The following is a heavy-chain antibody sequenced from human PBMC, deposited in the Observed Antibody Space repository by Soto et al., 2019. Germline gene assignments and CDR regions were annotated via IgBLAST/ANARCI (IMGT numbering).Heavy chain of an antibody. CDR1: GYTFTSYG. Sequence: EASVKVSCKASGYTFTSYGISWVRQAPGQGLEWMGWISAYNGNTNYAQKLQGRVTMTTDTSTSTAYMELRSLRSDDTAVYYCARWGSVFGVVTTQGYYMDVWGKGTTVTVSS. D-gene: IGHD3-3*02. J-gene: IGHJ6*03. V-gene: IGHV1-18*01. CDR3: ARWGSVFGVVTTQGYYMDV. CDR2: ISAYNGNT.